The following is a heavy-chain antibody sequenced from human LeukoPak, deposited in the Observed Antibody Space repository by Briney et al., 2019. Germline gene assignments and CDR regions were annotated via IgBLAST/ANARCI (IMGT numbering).Heavy chain of an antibody. CDR1: GFTFGDYA. Sequence: PGGSLRLSCTASGFTFGDYAMSWFRQAPGKGLEWVGFIRSKAYGGTTEYAASVKGRFTISRDDYKSIAYLQMNSLKTEDTAVYYCTRPKVAATPGWFDPWGQGTLVTGSS. CDR3: TRPKVAATPGWFDP. CDR2: IRSKAYGGTT. J-gene: IGHJ5*02. V-gene: IGHV3-49*03. D-gene: IGHD2-15*01.